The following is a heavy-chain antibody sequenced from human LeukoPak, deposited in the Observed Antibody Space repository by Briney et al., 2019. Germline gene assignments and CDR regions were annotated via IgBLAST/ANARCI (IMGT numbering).Heavy chain of an antibody. D-gene: IGHD3-10*01. J-gene: IGHJ3*02. CDR1: GFTFSTHA. V-gene: IGHV3-30*18. CDR2: ISYDGSNK. CDR3: AKVKLGAFDI. Sequence: GGSLRLSCVASGFTFSTHAMSWVRLAPGKGLEWVAVISYDGSNKYYADSVKGRFTISRDNSKNTLYLQMNSLRAEDTAVYYCAKVKLGAFDIWGQGTMVTVSS.